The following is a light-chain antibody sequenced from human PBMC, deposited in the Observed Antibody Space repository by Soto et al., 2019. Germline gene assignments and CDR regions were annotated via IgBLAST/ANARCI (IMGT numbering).Light chain of an antibody. Sequence: IVMTLSPSTLSVSHGERATFSCRASQSVNTNLAWYQLKPGQAPRLLVYGASIRATGIPARFSGSGSGTEYSLTISSLQSEDFGVYFCQQYDQWWTSGHRSKAEI. CDR2: GAS. CDR3: QQYDQWWT. J-gene: IGKJ1*01. CDR1: QSVNTN. V-gene: IGKV3-15*01.